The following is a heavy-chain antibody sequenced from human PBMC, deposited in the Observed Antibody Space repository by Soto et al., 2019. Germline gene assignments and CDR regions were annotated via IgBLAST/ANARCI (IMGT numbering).Heavy chain of an antibody. V-gene: IGHV3-30*03. J-gene: IGHJ6*02. D-gene: IGHD2-2*01. CDR1: GFTFSSYG. CDR2: ISYDGSNK. CDR3: ASIPGVVPGDYYYYGMDV. Sequence: GGSLRLSCAASGFTFSSYGMHWVRQAPGKGLEWVAVISYDGSNKYYADSVKGRFTISRDNSKNTLYLQMNSLRAEDTAVYYCASIPGVVPGDYYYYGMDVWGQGTTVTV.